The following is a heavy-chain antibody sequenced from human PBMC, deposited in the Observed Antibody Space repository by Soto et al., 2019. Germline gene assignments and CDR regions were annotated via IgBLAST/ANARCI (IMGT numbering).Heavy chain of an antibody. CDR3: VSPHSESSNAFDL. D-gene: IGHD3-10*01. CDR2: ISYDGENQ. CDR1: GFSFSHYA. J-gene: IGHJ5*02. V-gene: IGHV3-30*04. Sequence: PGGSLRLSCAASGFSFSHYAMHWVRQPPGKGLEWVALISYDGENQYFTDSVRGRFTISRGNSKTAVYLEMNDLRLDDTATYYCVSPHSESSNAFDLWGQ.